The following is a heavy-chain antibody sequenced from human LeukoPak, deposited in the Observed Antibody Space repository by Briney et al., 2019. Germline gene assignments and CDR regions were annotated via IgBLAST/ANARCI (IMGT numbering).Heavy chain of an antibody. Sequence: ASVQVSCKASGYSFTSHSVNWVRQAPGQGLEWIGYINPSIGNPTYAQGFTGRFVFSLDTSVTTAYLQISSLEAEDTAVYYCARDLRSVAFDYWGQGTLVTVSS. CDR3: ARDLRSVAFDY. D-gene: IGHD6-19*01. V-gene: IGHV7-4-1*02. CDR1: GYSFTSHS. CDR2: INPSIGNP. J-gene: IGHJ4*02.